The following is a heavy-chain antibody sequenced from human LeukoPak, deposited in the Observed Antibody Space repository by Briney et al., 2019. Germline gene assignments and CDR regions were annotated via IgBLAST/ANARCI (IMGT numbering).Heavy chain of an antibody. CDR2: IYSGGST. CDR3: ARDPLDISRWTNAFDI. V-gene: IGHV3-66*01. CDR1: EFSVGSNY. D-gene: IGHD2-2*03. J-gene: IGHJ3*02. Sequence: EGSLRLSCAASEFSVGSNYMTWVRQAPGKGLEWVSLIYSGGSTYYADSVKGRFTISRDNSKNTLYLQMNSLRAEDTAVYYCARDPLDISRWTNAFDIWGQGTMVSVSS.